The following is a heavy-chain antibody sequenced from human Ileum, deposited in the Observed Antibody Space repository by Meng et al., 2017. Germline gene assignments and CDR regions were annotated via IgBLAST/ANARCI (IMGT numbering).Heavy chain of an antibody. CDR1: GYTFTSYG. Sequence: ASVKVSCKASGYTFTSYGISWVRQAPGQGLEWMGWISAYNGNTNYAQKLQGRVTMSTDTSTSTAYMELRSLRSDDTAVYYCARDPGYCSGGSCYSRWIYYYYGMDVWARGPSAT. D-gene: IGHD2-15*01. V-gene: IGHV1-18*01. J-gene: IGHJ6*02. CDR3: ARDPGYCSGGSCYSRWIYYYYGMDV. CDR2: ISAYNGNT.